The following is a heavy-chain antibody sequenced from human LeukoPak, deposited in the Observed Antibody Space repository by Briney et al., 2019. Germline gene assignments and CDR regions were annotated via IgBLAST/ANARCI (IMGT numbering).Heavy chain of an antibody. Sequence: GGSLRLSCAASGFTFSSYWMTWVRQAPGKGLEWVANIKQDGSEKYYVDSVKGRFTISRDNAKNSLYLQMNSLEAEDTAVYYCARRGTSSSWAHFDSWGQGTLATVSS. J-gene: IGHJ4*02. CDR2: IKQDGSEK. V-gene: IGHV3-7*05. CDR3: ARRGTSSSWAHFDS. D-gene: IGHD6-13*01. CDR1: GFTFSSYW.